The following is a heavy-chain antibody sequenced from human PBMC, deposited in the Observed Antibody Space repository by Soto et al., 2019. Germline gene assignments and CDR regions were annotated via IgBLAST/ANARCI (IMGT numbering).Heavy chain of an antibody. CDR1: GGTFSSSA. D-gene: IGHD6-13*01. CDR2: LIPIFGTA. Sequence: QVQLVQSGAEVKKPGSSVKVSCKASGGTFSSSAISWVRQAPGQGLEWTGGLIPIFGTANYAPKFQGRFTITADESASKAYMELSSVIYEDPAVYYCARSQQPWGQGTLVTVAS. V-gene: IGHV1-69*12. J-gene: IGHJ5*02. CDR3: ARSQQP.